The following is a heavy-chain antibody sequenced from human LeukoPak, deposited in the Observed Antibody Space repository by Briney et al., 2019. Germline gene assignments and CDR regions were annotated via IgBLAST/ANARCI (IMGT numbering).Heavy chain of an antibody. V-gene: IGHV4-38-2*02. J-gene: IGHJ3*02. CDR3: AVRGVVVVATTAFDI. CDR1: GYSITSGSY. CDR2: IYHTGST. D-gene: IGHD5-12*01. Sequence: SETLSLTCTVSGYSITSGSYWGWVRQPPGKGLEWIANIYHTGSTYYNPSLKSRVIISVDTSKNQFSLKLSSVTTPDTAVYYCAVRGVVVVATTAFDIWGQGTMVTVSS.